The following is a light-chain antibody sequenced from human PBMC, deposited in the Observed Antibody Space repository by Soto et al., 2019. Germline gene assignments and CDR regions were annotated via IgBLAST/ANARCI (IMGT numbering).Light chain of an antibody. CDR2: GAS. CDR3: QQYGSSPPYT. Sequence: EIVLTQSPGTLSLSPGEIATLSCRASQSVSSSYLAWYQQKHGQAPRLLIYGASSRATGIPDRFSGSASGTDFSLTISRLEPEDFAVYYCQQYGSSPPYTFGKGTKLEIK. CDR1: QSVSSSY. J-gene: IGKJ2*01. V-gene: IGKV3-20*01.